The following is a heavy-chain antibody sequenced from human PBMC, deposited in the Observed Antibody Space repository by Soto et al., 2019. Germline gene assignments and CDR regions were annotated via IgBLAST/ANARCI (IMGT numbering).Heavy chain of an antibody. J-gene: IGHJ6*03. Sequence: VQLVESGGGLVQPGGSLRLSCAASGFTVSSNYMSWVRQAPGKGLEWVSVIYSGGSTYYADSVKGRFTISRDNSKNMLYLQMNSLRAEDTAVYYCARDSMVRGVISYYYYMDVWGKGTTVTVSS. CDR3: ARDSMVRGVISYYYYMDV. D-gene: IGHD3-10*01. CDR2: IYSGGST. V-gene: IGHV3-66*01. CDR1: GFTVSSNY.